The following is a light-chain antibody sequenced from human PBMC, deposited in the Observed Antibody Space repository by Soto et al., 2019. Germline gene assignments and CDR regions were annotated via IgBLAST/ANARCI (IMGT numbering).Light chain of an antibody. J-gene: IGKJ2*01. Sequence: EVVLTQSPGTLSLSPGERATLSCRASQSVSNNYLAWYQQKPGQSPKLLIFGSSDRATGIPDRFSDSGSGTDCTLTSSSMEPEDFAVYYCQQYGGSPPYTFGQGTELEIK. CDR2: GSS. V-gene: IGKV3-20*01. CDR3: QQYGGSPPYT. CDR1: QSVSNNY.